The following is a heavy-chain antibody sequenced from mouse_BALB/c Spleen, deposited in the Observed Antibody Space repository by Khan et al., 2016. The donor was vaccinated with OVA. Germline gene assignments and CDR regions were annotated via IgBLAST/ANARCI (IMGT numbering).Heavy chain of an antibody. D-gene: IGHD4-1*01. CDR1: GFTFSSYS. CDR3: ASHLTGSFAY. CDR2: ISSGADYT. Sequence: EVELVESGGDLVKPGGSLKLSCAASGFTFSSYSMSWVRQTPDKRLEWVATISSGADYTYYPDSVKGRFTISRDNAKNTLYPQMSSLKSEDTAMYYCASHLTGSFAYWGQGTLVTVSA. J-gene: IGHJ3*01. V-gene: IGHV5-6*01.